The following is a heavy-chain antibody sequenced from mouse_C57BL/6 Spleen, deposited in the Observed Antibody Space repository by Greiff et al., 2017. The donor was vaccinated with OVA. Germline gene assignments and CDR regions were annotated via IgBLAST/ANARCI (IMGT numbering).Heavy chain of an antibody. V-gene: IGHV1-81*01. J-gene: IGHJ3*01. CDR2: IYPRSGNT. CDR1: GYTFTSYG. Sequence: QVQLQQSGAELARPGASVKLSCKASGYTFTSYGISWVKQRTGQGLEWIGEIYPRSGNTYYNEKFKGKATLTADKSSSTAYMELRSLTSEDSAVYFCARSDYDAAYWGQGTLVTVSA. CDR3: ARSDYDAAY. D-gene: IGHD2-4*01.